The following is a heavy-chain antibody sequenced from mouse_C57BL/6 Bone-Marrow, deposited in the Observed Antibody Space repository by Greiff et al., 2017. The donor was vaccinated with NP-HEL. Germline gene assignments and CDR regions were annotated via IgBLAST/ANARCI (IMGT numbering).Heavy chain of an antibody. J-gene: IGHJ4*01. CDR1: GFTFSDYG. Sequence: EVMLVESGGGLVKPGGSLKLSCAASGFTFSDYGMHWVRQAPEKGLEWVAYISSGSSTIYYADTVKGRFTISRDNAKNTLFLQMTSLRSEDTAMYYCARLTVTTKAMDYWGQGTSVTVSS. CDR3: ARLTVTTKAMDY. D-gene: IGHD2-2*01. V-gene: IGHV5-17*01. CDR2: ISSGSSTI.